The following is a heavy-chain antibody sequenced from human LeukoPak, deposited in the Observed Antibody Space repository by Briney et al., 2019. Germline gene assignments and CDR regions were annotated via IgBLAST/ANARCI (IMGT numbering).Heavy chain of an antibody. Sequence: SVKVSCKASGGTFSSYAISWVRQAPGQGLEWMGGIIPIFGTANYAQKFQGRVTITADESTSTAYMELSSLRSEDTAVYYCAPYYYDSSGYYQRSDYWGQGTLVTVSS. CDR1: GGTFSSYA. CDR3: APYYYDSSGYYQRSDY. V-gene: IGHV1-69*13. CDR2: IIPIFGTA. J-gene: IGHJ4*02. D-gene: IGHD3-22*01.